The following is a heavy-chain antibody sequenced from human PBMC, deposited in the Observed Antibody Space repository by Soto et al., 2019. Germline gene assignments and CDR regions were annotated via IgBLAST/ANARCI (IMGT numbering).Heavy chain of an antibody. J-gene: IGHJ3*02. Sequence: SATLSLTCTVSGDSISGSYWSWIRQPPGKGLEWIGYIYYSGTINYNPSLESRVTISIDTSKNQFSLRLASVTAADTAVYYCAKSVVHQWLVHDAFDIWGQGTMVTVSS. CDR1: GDSISGSY. CDR2: IYYSGTI. CDR3: AKSVVHQWLVHDAFDI. V-gene: IGHV4-59*01. D-gene: IGHD6-19*01.